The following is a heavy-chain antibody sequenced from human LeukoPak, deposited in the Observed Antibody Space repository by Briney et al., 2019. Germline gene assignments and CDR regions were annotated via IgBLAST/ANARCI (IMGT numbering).Heavy chain of an antibody. D-gene: IGHD3-10*01. J-gene: IGHJ4*02. CDR3: ATLNGSGSHPY. CDR1: GYTFTSYG. CDR2: ISAYNGNT. V-gene: IGHV1-18*01. Sequence: GASVKVSCRASGYTFTSYGISWVRQAPGQGLEWMGWISAYNGNTNYAQKLQGRVAMTTDTSTSTAYMELRSLRSDDTAVYYCATLNGSGSHPYWGQGTLVTVSS.